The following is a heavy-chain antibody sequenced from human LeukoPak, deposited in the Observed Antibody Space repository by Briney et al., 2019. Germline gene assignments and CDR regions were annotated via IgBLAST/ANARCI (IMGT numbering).Heavy chain of an antibody. D-gene: IGHD6-6*01. J-gene: IGHJ6*03. CDR2: IYTSGST. V-gene: IGHV4-4*07. Sequence: SETLSLTCTVSGGSISSYYWSWIRQPAGKGLEWIGCIYTSGSTNYNPSLKSRVTMSVDTSKNQFSLKLSSVTAADTAVYYCARSIAALTYYYYMDVWGKGTTVTVSS. CDR1: GGSISSYY. CDR3: ARSIAALTYYYYMDV.